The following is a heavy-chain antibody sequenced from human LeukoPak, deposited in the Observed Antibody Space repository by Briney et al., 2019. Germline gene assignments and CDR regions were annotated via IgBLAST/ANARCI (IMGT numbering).Heavy chain of an antibody. CDR1: GFTFSSYD. CDR3: ARGPYGHYMDV. Sequence: PGGCLRLSCAASGFTFSSYDMHWGREATGKGLEWGSAIGTAGDTNYPASVKGRFTNSRENAKNSLYLQMNSLRVGDTAVYYCARGPYGHYMDVWGKGTTVTVSS. D-gene: IGHD4-17*01. V-gene: IGHV3-13*01. J-gene: IGHJ6*03. CDR2: IGTAGDT.